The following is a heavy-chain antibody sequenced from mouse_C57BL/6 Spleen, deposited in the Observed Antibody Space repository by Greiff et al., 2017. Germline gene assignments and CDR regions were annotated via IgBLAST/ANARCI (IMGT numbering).Heavy chain of an antibody. CDR3: ARGTTVVAEYYFDY. V-gene: IGHV5-17*01. CDR1: GFTFSDYG. D-gene: IGHD1-1*01. CDR2: ISSGSSTI. J-gene: IGHJ2*01. Sequence: EVQRVESGGGLVKPGGSLKLSCAASGFTFSDYGMHWVRQAPEKGLEWVAYISSGSSTIYYADTVKGRFTISRDNAKNTLFLQMTSLRSEDTAMYYGARGTTVVAEYYFDYWGQGTTLTVSS.